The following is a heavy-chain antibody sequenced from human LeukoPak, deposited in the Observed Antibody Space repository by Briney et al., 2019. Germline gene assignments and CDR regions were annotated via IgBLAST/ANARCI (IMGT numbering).Heavy chain of an antibody. V-gene: IGHV4-59*01. D-gene: IGHD3-9*01. Sequence: PSETLSLTCTVSGGSISSYYWSWIRQPPGKGLEWIGYIYYSGSTNYNPSLKSRVTISVDTSKNQFSLKLSSVTAADTAVYYCAKGGGLRYFDLVGWFDPWGQGTLVTISS. CDR2: IYYSGST. CDR1: GGSISSYY. CDR3: AKGGGLRYFDLVGWFDP. J-gene: IGHJ5*02.